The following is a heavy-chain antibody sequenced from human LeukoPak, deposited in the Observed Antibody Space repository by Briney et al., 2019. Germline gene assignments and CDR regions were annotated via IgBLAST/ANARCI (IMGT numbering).Heavy chain of an antibody. CDR3: ARHRGITSSWYSYFDY. CDR1: GGSISSYY. D-gene: IGHD6-13*01. J-gene: IGHJ4*02. CDR2: IYYSGST. Sequence: SETLSLNCTVSGGSISSYYWSWIRQPPGKGLEWIGYIYYSGSTNYNPSLKSRVTISVDTSKNQFSLKLSSVTAADTAVYYCARHRGITSSWYSYFDYWGQGTLVTVSS. V-gene: IGHV4-59*08.